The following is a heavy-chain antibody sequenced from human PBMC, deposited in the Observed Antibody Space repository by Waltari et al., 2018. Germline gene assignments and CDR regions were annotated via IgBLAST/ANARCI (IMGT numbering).Heavy chain of an antibody. V-gene: IGHV3-30*07. J-gene: IGHJ4*02. D-gene: IGHD6-19*01. CDR3: AKDPREAVAGLLVY. CDR2: ISYDGSNK. Sequence: QVQLVESGGGVVQPGRSLRLSCAASGFTFSRYAMPWVRQAPGKGLEWVAVISYDGSNKYYADSVKGRFTISTDNSKNTLYLQMNSLRAEDTAVYYCAKDPREAVAGLLVYWGQGTLVTVSS. CDR1: GFTFSRYA.